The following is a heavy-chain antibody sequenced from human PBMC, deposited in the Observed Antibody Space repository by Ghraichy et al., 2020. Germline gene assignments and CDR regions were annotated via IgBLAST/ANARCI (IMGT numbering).Heavy chain of an antibody. V-gene: IGHV3-48*03. Sequence: GEALNISCAASGFTFSQFEMNWVRQAPGKGPEWLSYISSSGSVRYYADSVKGRFTISRDNAKSSLYLQLNNVRAEDTALYYCARDHGAPRSSGSHDPFDVWGQGTMVTVSS. J-gene: IGHJ3*01. CDR2: ISSSGSVR. CDR3: ARDHGAPRSSGSHDPFDV. CDR1: GFTFSQFE. D-gene: IGHD3-22*01.